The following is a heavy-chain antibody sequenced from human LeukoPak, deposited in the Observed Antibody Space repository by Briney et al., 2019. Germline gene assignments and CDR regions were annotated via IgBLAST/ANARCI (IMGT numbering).Heavy chain of an antibody. V-gene: IGHV3-48*01. J-gene: IGHJ4*02. Sequence: PGGSQTLSCGASGLTFKTYSMHWVRQAPGRGREWISYISSSSTAIFYADSVNGRFSISRDKSKKSLYLQMNTLRPDDTAVYYCVNSQWLLLDYFVSWGQGTLVTVSS. CDR2: ISSSSTAI. D-gene: IGHD6-19*01. CDR1: GLTFKTYS. CDR3: VNSQWLLLDYFVS.